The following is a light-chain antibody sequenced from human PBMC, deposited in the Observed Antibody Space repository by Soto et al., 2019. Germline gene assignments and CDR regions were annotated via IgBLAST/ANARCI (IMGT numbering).Light chain of an antibody. J-gene: IGKJ1*01. V-gene: IGKV3-20*01. Sequence: EIVLTQSPGTLSLSPGERATLSCRASQSIGSTYLAWYQQKPGQAPRLLIYGASSRATGVPDRCSGSGSGTDFILTISRLEPEDFAVYYCQQYGISPPWTFGQGTKV. CDR2: GAS. CDR3: QQYGISPPWT. CDR1: QSIGSTY.